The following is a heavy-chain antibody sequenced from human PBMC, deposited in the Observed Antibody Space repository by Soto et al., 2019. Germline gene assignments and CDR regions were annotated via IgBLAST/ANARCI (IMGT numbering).Heavy chain of an antibody. Sequence: QVQLVQSGAEVKKPWSSLKVSCKTSGVSFNNNGIGWVRQAPGHGLEWMGGVSPPFRTSNYARKFQGRISITADASTGTVNMELSSLTSEDTAQYYCARVLYYGSGSYSPYGMDVWGQGTTVTVSS. V-gene: IGHV1-69*01. J-gene: IGHJ6*02. CDR1: GVSFNNNG. CDR3: ARVLYYGSGSYSPYGMDV. D-gene: IGHD3-10*01. CDR2: VSPPFRTS.